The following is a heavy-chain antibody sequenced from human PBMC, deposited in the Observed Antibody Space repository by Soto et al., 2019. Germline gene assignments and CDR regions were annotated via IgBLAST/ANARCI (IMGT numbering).Heavy chain of an antibody. J-gene: IGHJ4*02. Sequence: QVQVVESGGGLVKPGGSLRLSCAASGFTFSDFFMSWVRQAPGKGLEWIAYISGSGSTIRYADSVKGRITLSRDNAKNSVSLQMNSLRAEDTAVYYCARDGSGVDCSGGKCYYFDYWGLGTLVTVSS. D-gene: IGHD2-15*01. V-gene: IGHV3-11*01. CDR2: ISGSGSTI. CDR3: ARDGSGVDCSGGKCYYFDY. CDR1: GFTFSDFF.